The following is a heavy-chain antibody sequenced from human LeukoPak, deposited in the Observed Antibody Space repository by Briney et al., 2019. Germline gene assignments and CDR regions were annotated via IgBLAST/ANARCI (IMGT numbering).Heavy chain of an antibody. CDR3: ARVGADIVVDYYYYYMDV. V-gene: IGHV3-33*01. CDR1: GFTFSSYG. D-gene: IGHD2-2*01. J-gene: IGHJ6*03. Sequence: GRSLRLSCAASGFTFSSYGMHWVRQAPGKGLEWVAVIWYDGSNKYYADSVKGRFTISRDNSKNTLYLQMNSLRAGDTAVYYCARVGADIVVDYYYYYMDVWGKGTTVTVSS. CDR2: IWYDGSNK.